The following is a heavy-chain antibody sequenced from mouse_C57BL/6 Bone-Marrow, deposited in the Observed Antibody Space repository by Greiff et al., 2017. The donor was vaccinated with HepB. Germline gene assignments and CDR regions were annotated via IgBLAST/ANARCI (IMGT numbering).Heavy chain of an antibody. D-gene: IGHD2-2*01. V-gene: IGHV1-82*01. Sequence: QVQLQQSGPELVKPGASVKISCKASGYAFSSSWMNWVKQRPGKGLEWIGRIYPGDGDTNYNGKFKGKATLTADKSSSTAYMQLSSLTSEDSAVYFCARLDYGNDPYYARDDWGQGTSVTVSS. CDR1: GYAFSSSW. J-gene: IGHJ4*01. CDR3: ARLDYGNDPYYARDD. CDR2: IYPGDGDT.